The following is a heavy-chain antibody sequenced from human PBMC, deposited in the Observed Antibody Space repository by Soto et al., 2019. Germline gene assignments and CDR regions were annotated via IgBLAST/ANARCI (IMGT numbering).Heavy chain of an antibody. J-gene: IGHJ5*02. CDR3: ARHPGYHSGYYRNWFDP. D-gene: IGHD3-22*01. CDR1: GGSISSYY. Sequence: PSETLSLTCTVSGGSISSYYWSWIRQPPGKGLEWIGYIYYSGSTNYNPSLKSRVTISVDTSKNQFSLKLSSVTAADTAVYYCARHPGYHSGYYRNWFDPWGQGTLVPSPQ. CDR2: IYYSGST. V-gene: IGHV4-59*08.